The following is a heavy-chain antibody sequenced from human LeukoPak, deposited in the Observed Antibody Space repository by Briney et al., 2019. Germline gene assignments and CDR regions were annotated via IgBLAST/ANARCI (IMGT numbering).Heavy chain of an antibody. CDR1: GGSISSGSYY. CDR3: ARAVIVGAPLGYYYMDV. Sequence: SETLSLTCTVSGGSISSGSYYWSWIRQPAGKGLEWIGRIYTSGTTNYNPSLKSRVTISVDTSKNQFSLKLSSVTAADTAVYYCARAVIVGAPLGYYYMDVWGKGTTVTVSS. V-gene: IGHV4-61*02. J-gene: IGHJ6*03. D-gene: IGHD1-26*01. CDR2: IYTSGTT.